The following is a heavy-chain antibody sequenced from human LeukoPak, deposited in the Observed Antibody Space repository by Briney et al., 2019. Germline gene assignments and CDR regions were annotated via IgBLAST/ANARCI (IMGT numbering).Heavy chain of an antibody. CDR2: ISAYNGNT. V-gene: IGHV1-18*01. CDR3: ARGLITKIGYFGF. CDR1: GYTFTSYG. D-gene: IGHD3-22*01. Sequence: ASVKVSCKASGYTFTSYGYNWVRQAAGQGREWMGWISAYNGNTNYAQKFQGRVTLTTDTSTSTAYMELRSLRSDDTAVYSCARGLITKIGYFGFWGQGTLVTVSS. J-gene: IGHJ4*02.